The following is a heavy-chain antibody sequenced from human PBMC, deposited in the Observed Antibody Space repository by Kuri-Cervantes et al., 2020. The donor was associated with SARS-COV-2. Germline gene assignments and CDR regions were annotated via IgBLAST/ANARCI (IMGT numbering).Heavy chain of an antibody. V-gene: IGHV1-2*02. CDR2: INPNSGGT. CDR3: ARDLPPSSSGWEAGGRSNWFDP. D-gene: IGHD6-19*01. Sequence: ASVKVSCKASGYTFSDYYINWVRQAPGQGLEWMGWINPNSGGTNYAQKFQGRVTMTRDTSISTAYMELSRLRSDDTAVYYCARDLPPSSSGWEAGGRSNWFDPWGQGTLVTVSS. J-gene: IGHJ5*02. CDR1: GYTFSDYY.